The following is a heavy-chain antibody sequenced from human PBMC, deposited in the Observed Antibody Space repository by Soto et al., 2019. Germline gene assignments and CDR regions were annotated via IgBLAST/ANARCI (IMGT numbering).Heavy chain of an antibody. V-gene: IGHV1-69*02. CDR1: GGTFSSYT. J-gene: IGHJ4*02. CDR3: ATDGSGFFDN. D-gene: IGHD3-10*01. Sequence: QVQLVQSGAEVKKPGSSVKVSCKASGGTFSSYTISWVRQAPGQGLEWMGRITPIVGISNYAQKFQGRFTITADKSTSTAYMELRSLRSEDTAVYYCATDGSGFFDNWGQGTLVTVSA. CDR2: ITPIVGIS.